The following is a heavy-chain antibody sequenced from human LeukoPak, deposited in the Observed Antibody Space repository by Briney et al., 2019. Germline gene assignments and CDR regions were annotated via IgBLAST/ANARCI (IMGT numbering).Heavy chain of an antibody. CDR2: VNHGGGA. D-gene: IGHD4-17*01. Sequence: SETLSLTCAVYGGSFSGYYWSWIRPPPGKGLEWLGEVNHGGGANYNPSLKSRVTMSVDTSKNHFSLELSSVTAADTAIYYCARANAVTTVLFDLWGRGTLVTVSS. V-gene: IGHV4-34*01. J-gene: IGHJ2*01. CDR3: ARANAVTTVLFDL. CDR1: GGSFSGYY.